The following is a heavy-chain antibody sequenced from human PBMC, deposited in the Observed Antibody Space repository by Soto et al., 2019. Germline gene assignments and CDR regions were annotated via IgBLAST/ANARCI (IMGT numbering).Heavy chain of an antibody. Sequence: EVQLLASGGGLVQPGGSLRLSCAASGFTFSSYAMSWVRHAPGKGLEWVSAISGSGGSTYYADSVKGRFTISRDNSKNTLYLQMNSLRAEDTAVYYCAKGPPSLLWFGECHPYWGQGTLVTVSS. CDR1: GFTFSSYA. V-gene: IGHV3-23*01. CDR3: AKGPPSLLWFGECHPY. D-gene: IGHD3-10*01. J-gene: IGHJ4*02. CDR2: ISGSGGST.